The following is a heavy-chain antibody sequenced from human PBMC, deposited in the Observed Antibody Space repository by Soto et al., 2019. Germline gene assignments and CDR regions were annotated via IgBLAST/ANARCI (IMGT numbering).Heavy chain of an antibody. Sequence: ASVKVSCKASGGTFSSYTISWVRQAPGQGLEWMGRIIPILGIANYAQKFQGRVTITADKSTSTAYMELSSLRSEDTAVYYCARDGIAARGYFDYWGQGTLVTVSS. V-gene: IGHV1-69*04. CDR3: ARDGIAARGYFDY. J-gene: IGHJ4*02. CDR2: IIPILGIA. D-gene: IGHD6-6*01. CDR1: GGTFSSYT.